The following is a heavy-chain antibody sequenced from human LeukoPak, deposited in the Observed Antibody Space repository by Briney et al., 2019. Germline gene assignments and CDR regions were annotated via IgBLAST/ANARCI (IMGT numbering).Heavy chain of an antibody. CDR3: ARSRIYGDYAFDY. J-gene: IGHJ4*02. CDR2: ISSSSSTI. D-gene: IGHD4-17*01. V-gene: IGHV3-11*04. CDR1: GFTFSDFY. Sequence: GGSLRLSCAASGFTFSDFYMSWIRQAPGKGLEWVSYISSSSSTIYYADSVKGRFTISRDNAKNSLYLQMNSLRAEDTAVYYCARSRIYGDYAFDYWGQGTLVTVSS.